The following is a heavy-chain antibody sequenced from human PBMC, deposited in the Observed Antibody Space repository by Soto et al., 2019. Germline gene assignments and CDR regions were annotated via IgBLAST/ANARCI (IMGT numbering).Heavy chain of an antibody. J-gene: IGHJ4*02. CDR1: GDTLTSYV. Sequence: ASVKVSCKASGDTLTSYVMHWVRQAPGQSPEWMGWINVGGGNTKYSQKFQGRVTIIRDTSTSTTYMELGGLRSEDTAVYYCAMQRGGVVYWGQGTLVTVSS. D-gene: IGHD6-25*01. CDR2: INVGGGNT. V-gene: IGHV1-3*01. CDR3: AMQRGGVVY.